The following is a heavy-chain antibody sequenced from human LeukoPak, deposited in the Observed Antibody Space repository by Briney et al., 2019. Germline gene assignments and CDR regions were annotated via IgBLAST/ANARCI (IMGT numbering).Heavy chain of an antibody. D-gene: IGHD3-3*01. J-gene: IGHJ5*02. CDR1: GFTFDDYT. CDR3: AKDSKTVSIFGVVVKYLAH. V-gene: IGHV3-43*01. Sequence: GGSLRLSCAASGFTFDDYTTHWVRQAPGKGLEWISLISWNGVITYYADSMKGRFTISRDNSKNSLYLQMNSLRTEDTALYYCAKDSKTVSIFGVVVKYLAHWGQGTLVTVSS. CDR2: ISWNGVIT.